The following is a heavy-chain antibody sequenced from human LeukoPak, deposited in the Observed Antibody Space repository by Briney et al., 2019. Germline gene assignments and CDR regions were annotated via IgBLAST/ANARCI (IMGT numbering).Heavy chain of an antibody. D-gene: IGHD2-21*01. CDR3: ARFAGDHEYDGHPGLGY. Sequence: GEALKISWDAAGYSFTSYCSWWGLQMPPRVVEWRGIIYPVDSDTRYSPSFQGHVTISADKSISTSSPEWSGLNGQETEMYYCARFAGDHEYDGHPGLGYWGQGTLVTVSS. V-gene: IGHV5-51*03. CDR2: IYPVDSDT. CDR1: GYSFTSYC. J-gene: IGHJ4*02.